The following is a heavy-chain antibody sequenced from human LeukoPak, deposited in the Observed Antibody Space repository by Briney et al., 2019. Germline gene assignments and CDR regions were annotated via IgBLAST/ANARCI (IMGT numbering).Heavy chain of an antibody. V-gene: IGHV4-30-2*01. Sequence: SETLSLTCTVSGGSISSGGYYWSWIRQPPGKGLEWIVYIYHSGSTYYNPSLKSRVTISVDRSKNQFSLKLSSVTAADTAVYYCAREMGSSGWYGPHYYFDYWGQGTLVTVSS. CDR3: AREMGSSGWYGPHYYFDY. J-gene: IGHJ4*02. CDR1: GGSISSGGYY. D-gene: IGHD6-19*01. CDR2: IYHSGST.